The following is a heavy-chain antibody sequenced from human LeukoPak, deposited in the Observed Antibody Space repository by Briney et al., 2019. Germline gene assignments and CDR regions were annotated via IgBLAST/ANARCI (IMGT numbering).Heavy chain of an antibody. V-gene: IGHV4-38-2*01. CDR2: IYHSGST. J-gene: IGHJ4*02. Sequence: PSETLSLTCAVSGYSISSGYYWGWIRQPPGKGLEWIGSIYHSGSTYYNPSLKSRVTMSVDTSKNQFSLKLSSVTAADTAVYYCARPSLGLPAAFFDYWGQGTLVTVS. CDR1: GYSISSGYY. D-gene: IGHD2-2*01. CDR3: ARPSLGLPAAFFDY.